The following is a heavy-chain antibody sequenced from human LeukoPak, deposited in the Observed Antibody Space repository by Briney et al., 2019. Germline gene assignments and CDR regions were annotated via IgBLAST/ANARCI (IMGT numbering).Heavy chain of an antibody. J-gene: IGHJ6*02. CDR1: GLTFSGYD. V-gene: IGHV1-46*01. CDR3: ASPTYCSSTSCLYYYGMDV. Sequence: GGSLRLSCAASGLTFSGYDMHWVRQAPGQGLEWMGIINPSGGSTSYAQKFQGRVTMTRDTSTSTVYMELSSLRSEDTAVYYCASPTYCSSTSCLYYYGMDVWGQGTTVTVSS. D-gene: IGHD2-2*01. CDR2: INPSGGST.